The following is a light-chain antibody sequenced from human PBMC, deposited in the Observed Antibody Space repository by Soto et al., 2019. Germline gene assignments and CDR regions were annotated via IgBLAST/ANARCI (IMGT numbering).Light chain of an antibody. CDR2: DNN. CDR3: VPWDDSLSGRV. V-gene: IGLV1-47*02. J-gene: IGLJ1*01. CDR1: SSNIGSNR. Sequence: QSVLTQAPSASGTPGQRVTVSCSGSSSNIGSNRVYWYQQLPGTAPKLLIYDNNQRPSGGPDRFSGSKSGTSASLAISGLPSEDEADYYCVPWDDSLSGRVFGTGTKLTVL.